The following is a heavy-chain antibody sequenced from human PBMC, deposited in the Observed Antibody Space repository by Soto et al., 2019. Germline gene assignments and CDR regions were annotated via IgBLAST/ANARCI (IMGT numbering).Heavy chain of an antibody. CDR2: ISAYNGNT. V-gene: IGHV1-18*01. CDR1: GYTFTSYG. J-gene: IGHJ6*02. Sequence: GASVKVSCKASGYTFTSYGIGWVRQSPGQGLEWMGWISAYNGNTNYAQKLQGRVTMTTDTSTSTAYMELRSLRSDDTAVYYCARSDCSGGSCSDRGYYYYYGMDVWGQGTTVTVSS. D-gene: IGHD2-15*01. CDR3: ARSDCSGGSCSDRGYYYYYGMDV.